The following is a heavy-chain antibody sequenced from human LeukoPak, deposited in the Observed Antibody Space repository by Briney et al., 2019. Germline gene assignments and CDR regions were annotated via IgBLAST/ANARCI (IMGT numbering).Heavy chain of an antibody. CDR3: ARDPTRGVGYYYYYMDV. CDR2: INPNSGGT. J-gene: IGHJ6*03. D-gene: IGHD2-8*01. CDR1: GYTFTDYY. Sequence: ASVKVSCKASGYTFTDYYMHWVRQAPGQGLEWVGRINPNSGGTNYAQKFQGRVTMTRDTSISTAYMELSRLRSDDTAVYCCARDPTRGVGYYYYYMDVWGKGTTVTVSS. V-gene: IGHV1-2*06.